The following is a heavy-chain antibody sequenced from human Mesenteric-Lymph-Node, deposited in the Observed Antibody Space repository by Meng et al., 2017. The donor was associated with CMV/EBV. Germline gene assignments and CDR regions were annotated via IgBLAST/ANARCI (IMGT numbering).Heavy chain of an antibody. D-gene: IGHD6-13*01. CDR3: ARDTVGYSSPRGGYGMDV. V-gene: IGHV3-20*04. Sequence: GESLKISCAASGFTVSSNEMSWVRQAPGKGLEWVSGINWNGGSTGYADSVKGRFTISRDNAKNSLYLQMNSLRAEDTAVYYCARDTVGYSSPRGGYGMDVWGQGTTVTVSS. J-gene: IGHJ6*02. CDR1: GFTVSSNE. CDR2: INWNGGST.